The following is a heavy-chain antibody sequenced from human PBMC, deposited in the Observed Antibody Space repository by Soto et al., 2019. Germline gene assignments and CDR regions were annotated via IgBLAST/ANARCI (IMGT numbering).Heavy chain of an antibody. J-gene: IGHJ4*02. CDR3: ARDLGYYDSSGYFDY. V-gene: IGHV3-11*01. Sequence: GGSLRLSXAASGFTFSDSYMSWIRQAPGKGLEWVSYISSSGDIMYYADSVKGRFTISRDNAKNSLYLQMNSLRAEDTAVYYCARDLGYYDSSGYFDYWGQGTLVTVSS. CDR1: GFTFSDSY. CDR2: ISSSGDIM. D-gene: IGHD3-22*01.